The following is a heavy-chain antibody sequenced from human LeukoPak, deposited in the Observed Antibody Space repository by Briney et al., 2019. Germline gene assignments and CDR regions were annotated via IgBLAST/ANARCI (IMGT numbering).Heavy chain of an antibody. V-gene: IGHV3-30*02. D-gene: IGHD1-26*01. CDR2: IRHDGGDK. CDR3: VRWSGTYPLYYLDY. CDR1: GYTFSSHG. Sequence: GGSLRLSCATSGYTFSSHGLHWVRQAPGKGLECVASIRHDGGDKYYSESVKGRFTISKDNIKNRLFLYMNSLRPEDTAVYYCVRWSGTYPLYYLDYWGQGTLVTVSS. J-gene: IGHJ4*02.